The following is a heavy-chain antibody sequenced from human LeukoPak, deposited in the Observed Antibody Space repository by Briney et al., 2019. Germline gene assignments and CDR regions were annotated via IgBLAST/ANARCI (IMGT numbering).Heavy chain of an antibody. Sequence: ASVKVSCKASGGTFSSYAISWVRQAPGQGLEWRGGIIPIFGTANYAQKFQGRVTITTDESTSTAYMELSSLRSEDTAVYYCARGYYYDSSGSVGAFDIWGQGTMVTVSS. J-gene: IGHJ3*02. CDR3: ARGYYYDSSGSVGAFDI. CDR1: GGTFSSYA. V-gene: IGHV1-69*05. CDR2: IIPIFGTA. D-gene: IGHD3-22*01.